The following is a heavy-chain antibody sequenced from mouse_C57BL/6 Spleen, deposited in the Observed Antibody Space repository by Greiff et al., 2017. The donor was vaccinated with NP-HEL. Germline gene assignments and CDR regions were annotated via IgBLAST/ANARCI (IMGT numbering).Heavy chain of an antibody. D-gene: IGHD1-1*01. CDR1: GYTFTDYY. Sequence: VHVKQSGPVLVKPGASVKMSCKASGYTFTDYYMNWVKQSHGKSLEWIGVINPYNGGPSYNQKFKGKATLTVDKSSSTAYMELNSLTSEDSAVYYCARRDYGSSSLFDYWGQGTTLTVSS. CDR2: INPYNGGP. V-gene: IGHV1-19*01. J-gene: IGHJ2*01. CDR3: ARRDYGSSSLFDY.